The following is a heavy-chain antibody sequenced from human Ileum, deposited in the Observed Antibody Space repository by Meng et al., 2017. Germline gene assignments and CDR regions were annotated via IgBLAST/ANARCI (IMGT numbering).Heavy chain of an antibody. D-gene: IGHD3-22*01. J-gene: IGHJ5*02. CDR1: GFTFSSYA. CDR2: ISYDGSNK. V-gene: IGHV3-30-3*01. CDR3: ARIDSSDYNNWFDP. Sequence: GESLKISCAASGFTFSSYAMHWVRQAPGKGLEWVAVISYDGSNKYYADSVKGRFTISRDNSKNTLYLQMNSLRAEDTAVYYCARIDSSDYNNWFDPWGQGTLVTVSS.